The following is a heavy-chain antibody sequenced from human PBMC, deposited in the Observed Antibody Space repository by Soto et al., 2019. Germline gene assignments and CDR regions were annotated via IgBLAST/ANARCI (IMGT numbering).Heavy chain of an antibody. CDR2: IIPIFGTA. CDR1: GGTFSSYA. J-gene: IGHJ6*02. Sequence: SVKVSCKASGGTFSSYAISWVRQAPGQGLEWMGGIIPIFGTANYAQKFQGRVTITADESTSTAYMELSSLRSEDTAVYYCARDMEVRDFWSGYYESYYGMDVWGQGTTVTVSS. V-gene: IGHV1-69*13. D-gene: IGHD3-3*01. CDR3: ARDMEVRDFWSGYYESYYGMDV.